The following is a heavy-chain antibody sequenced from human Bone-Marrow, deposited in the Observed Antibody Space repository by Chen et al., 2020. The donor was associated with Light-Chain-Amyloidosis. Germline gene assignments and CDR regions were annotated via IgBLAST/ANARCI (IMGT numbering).Heavy chain of an antibody. CDR1: GFTFSSYA. V-gene: IGHV3-30*03. Sequence: VESGGGVAQPGRSLRLSCAASGFTFSSYAMYWVRQAPGKGLEWLAFISYDGSRVSYAGSLKGRFTISRDQSKRKLYLQMNSLGPEDTALYYCARERDGRGLDYWGQGTLVSVST. CDR2: ISYDGSRV. J-gene: IGHJ4*02. CDR3: ARERDGRGLDY. D-gene: IGHD3-10*01.